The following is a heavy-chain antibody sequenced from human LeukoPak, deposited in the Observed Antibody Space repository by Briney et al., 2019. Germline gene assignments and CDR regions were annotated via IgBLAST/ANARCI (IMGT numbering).Heavy chain of an antibody. V-gene: IGHV1-58*01. CDR1: GFTFTSSA. CDR2: IVVGSGNT. J-gene: IGHJ3*02. Sequence: ASVKVSCKASGFTFTSSAVQWVRQARGQRREWIGWIVVGSGNTNYAQKFQERVTITGDMSTSTAYMELSSLRSEDTAVYYCAASPWGPNPYAFDIWGQGTMVTVSS. CDR3: AASPWGPNPYAFDI. D-gene: IGHD7-27*01.